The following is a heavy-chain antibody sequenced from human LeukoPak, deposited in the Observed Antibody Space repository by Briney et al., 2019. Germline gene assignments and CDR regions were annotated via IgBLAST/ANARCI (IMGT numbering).Heavy chain of an antibody. V-gene: IGHV3-21*01. J-gene: IGHJ4*02. Sequence: GGSLRLSCAASGFTFSSYSMTWVRQAPGKGLEWVSSISSSSSYIYYADSVKGRFTISRDNAKNTLYLQMSSLRAEDTAVYYCAREGNWNDAGFDYWGQGTLVTVSS. D-gene: IGHD1-1*01. CDR3: AREGNWNDAGFDY. CDR2: ISSSSSYI. CDR1: GFTFSSYS.